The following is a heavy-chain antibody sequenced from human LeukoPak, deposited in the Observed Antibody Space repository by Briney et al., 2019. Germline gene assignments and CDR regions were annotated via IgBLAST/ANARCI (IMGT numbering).Heavy chain of an antibody. D-gene: IGHD3-10*01. CDR2: INPNSGGT. CDR3: ARDRDYGSGSYDY. V-gene: IGHV1-2*02. Sequence: ASVKVSCKASGYTFTGYYMHWVRQAPGQGLEWMGWINPNSGGTNYAQKFQGRVTMTRDTSISTAYMELSSLRSEDTAVYYCARDRDYGSGSYDYWGQGSLVTVSS. CDR1: GYTFTGYY. J-gene: IGHJ4*02.